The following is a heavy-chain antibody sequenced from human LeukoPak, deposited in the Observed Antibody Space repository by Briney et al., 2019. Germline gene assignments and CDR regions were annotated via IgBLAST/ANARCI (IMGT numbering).Heavy chain of an antibody. CDR3: ARGVNYYDSSGYGGASFDI. CDR1: IGSTSSNNYY. D-gene: IGHD3-22*01. J-gene: IGHJ3*02. V-gene: IGHV4-39*07. CDR2: IYYSGST. Sequence: SETLSLTCTVSIGSTSSNNYYWGWIRQPPGKGLEWIGSIYYSGSTYYNPSLKSRVTISVDTSKNQFSLKLSSVTAADTAVYYCARGVNYYDSSGYGGASFDIWGQGTMVTVSS.